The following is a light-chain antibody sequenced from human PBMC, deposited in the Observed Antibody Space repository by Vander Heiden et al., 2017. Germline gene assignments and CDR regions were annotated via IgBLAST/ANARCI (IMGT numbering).Light chain of an antibody. Sequence: ELVMTQSPVTLSVSPGEKPTLSYWARQRLSSNLAWDTKKPAQAPTILIYGAATRGNGSPARWSGSGAGTEFTPTISSMQYEDFAVYYCQQYNNSTPYTFGQGTKLEIK. J-gene: IGKJ2*01. V-gene: IGKV3-15*01. CDR1: QRLSSN. CDR2: GAA. CDR3: QQYNNSTPYT.